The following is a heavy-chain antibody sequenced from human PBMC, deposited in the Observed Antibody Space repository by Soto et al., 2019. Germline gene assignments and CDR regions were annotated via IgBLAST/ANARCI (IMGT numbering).Heavy chain of an antibody. J-gene: IGHJ4*02. D-gene: IGHD3-3*01. V-gene: IGHV3-30*04. Sequence: QVQLVASGGDVVQPGRSLRLSCAASGFAFSSYAMHWVRQAPGKGLEWVAIISLDGSYKYYGDSVRGRFTISRDNSKHTLYLQMNSLRAEDTAVYYCARGYDFRSGLGYFDFWCQGNLVTVSS. CDR1: GFAFSSYA. CDR3: ARGYDFRSGLGYFDF. CDR2: ISLDGSYK.